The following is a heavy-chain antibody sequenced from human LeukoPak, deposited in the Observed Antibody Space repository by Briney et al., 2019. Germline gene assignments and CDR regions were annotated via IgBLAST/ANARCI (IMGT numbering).Heavy chain of an antibody. V-gene: IGHV3-53*01. J-gene: IGHJ4*02. CDR2: IYSGGST. Sequence: GGSLRLSCAASGFTFSSYWMSWVRQAPGKGLEWVSVIYSGGSTYYADSVKGRFTISRDNSKNTLYLQMNSLRAEDTAVYYCARYTHSSGFDYWGQGTLVTVSS. CDR1: GFTFSSYW. CDR3: ARYTHSSGFDY. D-gene: IGHD6-19*01.